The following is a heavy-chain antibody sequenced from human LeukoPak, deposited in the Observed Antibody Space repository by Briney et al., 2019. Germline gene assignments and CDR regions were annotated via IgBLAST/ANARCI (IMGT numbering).Heavy chain of an antibody. Sequence: PGGSLRLSCTASGFSFGDYGMSWVRQAPGKGLEWVGFIRSKVYGGTTQYAASVKGRFTISRDDSKSIAYLQMNSLKPEDTAVYYCTRLFSESSSWALDYWGQGALVTVAS. CDR2: IRSKVYGGTT. V-gene: IGHV3-49*04. CDR1: GFSFGDYG. D-gene: IGHD6-13*01. J-gene: IGHJ4*02. CDR3: TRLFSESSSWALDY.